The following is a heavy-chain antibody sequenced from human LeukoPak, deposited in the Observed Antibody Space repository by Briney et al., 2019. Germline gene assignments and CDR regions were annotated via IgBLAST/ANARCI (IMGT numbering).Heavy chain of an antibody. V-gene: IGHV3-33*01. D-gene: IGHD3-22*01. J-gene: IGHJ4*02. CDR3: AREYYDSSDYPRQHYFDY. Sequence: GRSLRLSCGASGFTFITYGMHWVRQAPGKGLEWVALIWYDGSYKYYADSVKGRFTISRDNSKNTLYLQMNSLRAEDTAVYYCAREYYDSSDYPRQHYFDYWGQGTLVTVSS. CDR2: IWYDGSYK. CDR1: GFTFITYG.